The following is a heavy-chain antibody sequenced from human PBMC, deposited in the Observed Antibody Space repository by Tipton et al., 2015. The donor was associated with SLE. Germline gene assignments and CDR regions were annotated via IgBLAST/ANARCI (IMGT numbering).Heavy chain of an antibody. CDR3: AGDPPPLSGDGFDI. CDR1: GFSFSSYG. Sequence: QLVQSGGGVVQPGKSLRLSCAASGFSFSSYGMHWVRQAPVKGLEWVAFIWFDGRNKYYADSVKGRFTISRDNSKTTLSLQMNSLRAEDTAVYYCAGDPPPLSGDGFDIWGQGTMVTVSS. V-gene: IGHV3-33*01. D-gene: IGHD1-26*01. CDR2: IWFDGRNK. J-gene: IGHJ3*02.